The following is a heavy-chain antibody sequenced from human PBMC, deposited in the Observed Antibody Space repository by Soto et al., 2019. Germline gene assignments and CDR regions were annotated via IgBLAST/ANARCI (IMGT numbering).Heavy chain of an antibody. D-gene: IGHD3-10*01. J-gene: IGHJ4*02. V-gene: IGHV1-69*19. Sequence: QVQLVQSGAEMKKPGSSVKVSCQSSGGTFNTYAMNWVRQAPGQGPEWMGDISPMFGAANYAPKFQGRVTITAHASTGTSYMQLSSLTAEDTALYFCAREVQVHTPAFVYWGQGTLVTVSS. CDR3: AREVQVHTPAFVY. CDR2: ISPMFGAA. CDR1: GGTFNTYA.